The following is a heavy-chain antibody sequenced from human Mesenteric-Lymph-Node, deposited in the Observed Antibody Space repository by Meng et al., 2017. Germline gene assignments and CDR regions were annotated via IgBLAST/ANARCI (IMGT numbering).Heavy chain of an antibody. Sequence: ASVKVSCKASGDTFTSYGISWVRQAPGQGREWMGWISAYNGNTNYAQKFQGRVTMTTDTSTSTAYMELRSLRSDDTAVYYCARVTSIVVVVAATHDTLNWFDPWGQGTLVTVSS. CDR1: GDTFTSYG. D-gene: IGHD2-15*01. J-gene: IGHJ5*02. CDR2: ISAYNGNT. CDR3: ARVTSIVVVVAATHDTLNWFDP. V-gene: IGHV1-18*01.